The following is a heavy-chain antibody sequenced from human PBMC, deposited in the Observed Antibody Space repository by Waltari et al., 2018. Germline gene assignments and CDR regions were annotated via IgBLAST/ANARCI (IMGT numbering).Heavy chain of an antibody. Sequence: QVQLQESGPGLVKPSETLSLTCTVSGDSIGHYYCTWIRQPPGKGLEWIGYIYYTGRTNYNPSLKSRLTISLDTSKNQFSLQLTSVTAADTAVYYCARETADFWSGYYPRLDVWGQGTMVTVSS. CDR1: GDSIGHYY. D-gene: IGHD3-3*01. CDR2: IYYTGRT. V-gene: IGHV4-59*01. CDR3: ARETADFWSGYYPRLDV. J-gene: IGHJ3*01.